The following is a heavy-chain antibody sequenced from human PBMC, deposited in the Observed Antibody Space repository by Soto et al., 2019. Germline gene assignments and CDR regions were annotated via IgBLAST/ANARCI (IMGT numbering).Heavy chain of an antibody. CDR2: IDPSDSYT. J-gene: IGHJ4*02. Sequence: EVQLVQSGAEVKKPGESLRISCKGSGYSFTSYWISWVRQMPGKGLEWMGRIDPSDSYTNYSPSFQGHVTISADKSISTAYLQWSSLKASDTAMYYCARLPDCSSTSCYFDYWGQGTLVTVSS. V-gene: IGHV5-10-1*01. CDR1: GYSFTSYW. D-gene: IGHD2-2*01. CDR3: ARLPDCSSTSCYFDY.